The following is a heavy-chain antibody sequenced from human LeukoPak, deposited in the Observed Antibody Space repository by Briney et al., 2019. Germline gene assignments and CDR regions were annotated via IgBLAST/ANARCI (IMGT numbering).Heavy chain of an antibody. CDR3: ARLLRFLEWQSYYYYYYMDV. Sequence: GGSLRLSCAASGFTFSSYSMNWVRQAPGKGLEWVSYISSSSSTIYYADSVKGRFTISRDNAKNSLYLQMNSLRAEDTAVYYCARLLRFLEWQSYYYYYYMDVWGKGTTVTVSS. D-gene: IGHD3-3*01. CDR2: ISSSSSTI. V-gene: IGHV3-48*01. J-gene: IGHJ6*03. CDR1: GFTFSSYS.